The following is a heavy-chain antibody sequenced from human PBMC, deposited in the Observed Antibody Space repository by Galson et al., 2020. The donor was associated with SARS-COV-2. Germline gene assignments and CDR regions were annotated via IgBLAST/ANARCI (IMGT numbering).Heavy chain of an antibody. D-gene: IGHD3-10*01. J-gene: IGHJ4*02. CDR1: GFTFSSRT. CDR3: ARDVGGYYGSGSPDY. Sequence: GESLKISCAASGFTFSSRTMHWVRQAPGKGLEWLAFISYDGGNTFYADSVKGRFTISRDNSKNTLYLQMSSLSAEDTAVYYCARDVGGYYGSGSPDYWGQGTLLTVSS. CDR2: ISYDGGNT. V-gene: IGHV3-30*04.